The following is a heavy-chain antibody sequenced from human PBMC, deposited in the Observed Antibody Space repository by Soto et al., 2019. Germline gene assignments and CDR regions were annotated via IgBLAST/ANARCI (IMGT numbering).Heavy chain of an antibody. D-gene: IGHD6-13*01. Sequence: GGSLRLSCAASGFTFSSYWMSWVRQAPGKGLEWVSGISWNSGSIGYADSVKGRFTISRNNAKNSLYLQMNSLRAEDTALYYCAKIAAADDYYYYGMDVWGQGTTVTVSS. CDR2: ISWNSGSI. J-gene: IGHJ6*02. V-gene: IGHV3-9*01. CDR1: GFTFSSYW. CDR3: AKIAAADDYYYYGMDV.